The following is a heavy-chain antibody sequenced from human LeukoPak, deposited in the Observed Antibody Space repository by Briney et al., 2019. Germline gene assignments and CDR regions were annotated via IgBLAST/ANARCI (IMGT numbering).Heavy chain of an antibody. CDR3: ARQDGNSKYDFDY. D-gene: IGHD1-1*01. J-gene: IGHJ4*02. CDR2: IYPGDSDT. V-gene: IGHV5-51*01. Sequence: GESLKISCKGSGYSFTYYWIGWVRQMPGKGLEWMGIIYPGDSDTRYRPSFQGQVTISVDKSISTAYLQWSSLKASDTAMYYCARQDGNSKYDFDYWGQGTLVTVSS. CDR1: GYSFTYYW.